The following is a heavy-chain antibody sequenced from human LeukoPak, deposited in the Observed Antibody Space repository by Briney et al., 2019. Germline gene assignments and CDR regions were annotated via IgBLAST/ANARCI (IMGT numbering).Heavy chain of an antibody. D-gene: IGHD2-2*01. V-gene: IGHV4-34*01. Sequence: SETLSLTCAVYGGSFSGYYWSWIRQPPGKGLEWIGEINHSGSTNYNPSLKSRATISVDTSKNQFSLKLSSVTAADTAVYYCARGPAGFDYWGQGTLVTVSS. CDR1: GGSFSGYY. CDR3: ARGPAGFDY. CDR2: INHSGST. J-gene: IGHJ4*02.